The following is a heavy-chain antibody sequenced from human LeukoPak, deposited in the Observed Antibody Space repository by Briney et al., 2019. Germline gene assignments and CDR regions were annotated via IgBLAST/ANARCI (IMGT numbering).Heavy chain of an antibody. V-gene: IGHV1-69*06. CDR1: GDTFSRYA. CDR3: ARAKVSGYPTYWYFDL. CDR2: IFTVFGTT. J-gene: IGHJ2*01. Sequence: GASVKVSCKASGDTFSRYALSWVRQAPGQGLEWMGGIFTVFGTTHYAKGLQGRVTITADKSTNTVYMELTSLRSEDTAIYYCARAKVSGYPTYWYFDLWGRGTLVTVSS. D-gene: IGHD3-9*01.